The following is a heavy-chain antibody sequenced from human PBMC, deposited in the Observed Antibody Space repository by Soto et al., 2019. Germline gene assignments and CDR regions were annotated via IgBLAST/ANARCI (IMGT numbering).Heavy chain of an antibody. J-gene: IGHJ4*02. CDR1: GYTFISYA. Sequence: QVPLVQSGAEVKKPGASVKVSCKASGYTFISYAVHWVRQAPGQRLEWMGWISAGNGNTKYSQKFQGRFTITRDTSASTAYMELSSLRSEDTAVYYCAREQAVAGISFDYWGQGTLVTVSS. V-gene: IGHV1-3*01. D-gene: IGHD6-19*01. CDR3: AREQAVAGISFDY. CDR2: ISAGNGNT.